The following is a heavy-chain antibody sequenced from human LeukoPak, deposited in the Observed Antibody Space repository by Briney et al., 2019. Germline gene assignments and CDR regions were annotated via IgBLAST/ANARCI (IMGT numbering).Heavy chain of an antibody. CDR3: AYPDPSHY. CDR2: ISYDGSNK. CDR1: GFTFSSYG. Sequence: GRSLRLSCAASGFTFSSYGMHWVRQAPGKGLEWVAVISYDGSNKYYADSVKGRFTISRGNSKNTLYLQMNSLRAEDTAVYYCAYPDPSHYWGQGTLVTVSS. V-gene: IGHV3-30*03. D-gene: IGHD1-14*01. J-gene: IGHJ4*02.